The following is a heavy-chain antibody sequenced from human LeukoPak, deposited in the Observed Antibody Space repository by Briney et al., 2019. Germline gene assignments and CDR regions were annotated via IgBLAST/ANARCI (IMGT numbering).Heavy chain of an antibody. J-gene: IGHJ4*02. Sequence: SETLSLTCTVSGASIGSYYWSWIRQSPGKGLEWMGYFYYSGSTYYNPSLKSRVTISVDTSKNQFSLKLSSVTAADTAVYYCARLLGYGGNSGDYWGQGTLVTVSS. CDR2: FYYSGST. V-gene: IGHV4-59*04. CDR1: GASIGSYY. CDR3: ARLLGYGGNSGDY. D-gene: IGHD4-23*01.